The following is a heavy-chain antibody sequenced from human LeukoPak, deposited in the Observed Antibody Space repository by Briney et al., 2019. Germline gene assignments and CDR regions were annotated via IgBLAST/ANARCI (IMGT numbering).Heavy chain of an antibody. CDR3: AREDGEDGYSYYFDY. CDR2: IYTSGSV. Sequence: SQTLSLTCTVSGGSISSGSYYWSWIRQPARKGLEWIGRIYTSGSVSYNPSLKSRVTMSVDTSKNQFSLKLSSVTAADTAVYYCAREDGEDGYSYYFDYWGQGTLVTVSS. J-gene: IGHJ4*02. CDR1: GGSISSGSYY. D-gene: IGHD5-24*01. V-gene: IGHV4-61*02.